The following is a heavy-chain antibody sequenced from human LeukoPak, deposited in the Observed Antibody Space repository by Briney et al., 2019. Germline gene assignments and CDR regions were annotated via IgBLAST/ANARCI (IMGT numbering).Heavy chain of an antibody. J-gene: IGHJ5*02. D-gene: IGHD3-3*01. V-gene: IGHV1-8*01. CDR3: ARAPVKKYYDFSNWFDP. Sequence: GASVKVSCRASGYTFTSYDINWVRQATGQGLEWMGWMNPNSGNTGYAQKFQGRVTMTRNTSISTAYMELSSLRSEDTAVYYCARAPVKKYYDFSNWFDPWGQGTLVTVSS. CDR1: GYTFTSYD. CDR2: MNPNSGNT.